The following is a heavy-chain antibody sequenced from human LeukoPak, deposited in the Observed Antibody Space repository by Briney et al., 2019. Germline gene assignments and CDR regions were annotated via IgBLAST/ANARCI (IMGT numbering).Heavy chain of an antibody. D-gene: IGHD3-3*01. CDR1: GGTFSSYA. CDR2: IIPIFGTA. V-gene: IGHV1-69*06. CDR3: QRVTIFGVVIDFDY. Sequence: ASVKVSCKASGGTFSSYAISWVRQAPGQGLEWMGGIIPIFGTANYAQKFQGRVTLTADTSTATAYMELRGLRSDDTAVYYCQRVTIFGVVIDFDYWGQGTLVAVSS. J-gene: IGHJ4*02.